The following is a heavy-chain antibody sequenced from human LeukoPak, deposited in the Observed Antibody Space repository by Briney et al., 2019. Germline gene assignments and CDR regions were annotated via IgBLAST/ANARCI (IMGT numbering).Heavy chain of an antibody. CDR1: GNSINRGFY. V-gene: IGHV4-38-2*02. J-gene: IGHJ4*02. CDR2: FYHSVST. CDR3: ARDMRGGNSYYFDS. Sequence: ASETLSLTCTVSGNSINRGFYWGWIRQPPGKGLEWIGSFYHSVSTYYNPSLKSRVTISVDTSKNQFSLRLSSVTAADTAVYYCARDMRGGNSYYFDSWGQGTLVTVSS. D-gene: IGHD4-23*01.